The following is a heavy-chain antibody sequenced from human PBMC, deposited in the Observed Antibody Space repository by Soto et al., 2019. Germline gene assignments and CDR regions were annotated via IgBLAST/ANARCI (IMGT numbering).Heavy chain of an antibody. D-gene: IGHD3-9*01. Sequence: GGSLRLSCAASGFTFSSYEMNWVRQSPGKGLEWISYISSSASTIYYADSVRGRFTISRDNAKNSLYLQMSSLRAEDTAVYYCARAAYDILTGSRVPRFDPWGQGTLVTVSS. V-gene: IGHV3-48*03. CDR3: ARAAYDILTGSRVPRFDP. CDR1: GFTFSSYE. CDR2: ISSSASTI. J-gene: IGHJ5*02.